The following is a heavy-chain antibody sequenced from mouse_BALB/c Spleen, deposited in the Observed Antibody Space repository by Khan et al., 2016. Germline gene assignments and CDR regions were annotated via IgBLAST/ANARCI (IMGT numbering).Heavy chain of an antibody. CDR1: GFTFSSYA. CDR3: TRGVTTVVDYFDY. V-gene: IGHV5-6-5*01. Sequence: EVELVESGGGLVKPGGSLKLSCAASGFTFSSYAMSWVRQTPEKRLEWVASISSGGNTFYPDSLKGRFTISRDNAKNILYRQMSRLRSEDTAMYYCTRGVTTVVDYFDYWGQGTTLTVSS. D-gene: IGHD1-1*01. CDR2: ISSGGNT. J-gene: IGHJ2*01.